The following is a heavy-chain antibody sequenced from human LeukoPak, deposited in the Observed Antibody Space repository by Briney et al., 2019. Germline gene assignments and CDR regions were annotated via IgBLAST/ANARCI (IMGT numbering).Heavy chain of an antibody. CDR3: ARDGPRVPSFRYYYYYYMDV. V-gene: IGHV3-66*02. D-gene: IGHD2-8*01. J-gene: IGHJ6*03. CDR1: GFTVSSNY. CDR2: IYSGGST. Sequence: GGSLRLSCAASGFTVSSNYMSWVRQAPGKGLEWVSVIYSGGSTYYADSVKGRFTISRDNSKNTLYLQMNSLRAEDTAVYYCARDGPRVPSFRYYYYYYMDVWGKGTTVTVSS.